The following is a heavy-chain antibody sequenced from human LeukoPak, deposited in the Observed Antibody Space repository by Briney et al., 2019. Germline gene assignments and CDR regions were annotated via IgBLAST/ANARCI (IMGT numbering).Heavy chain of an antibody. CDR1: GFTFSDYY. J-gene: IGHJ6*03. V-gene: IGHV3-11*04. CDR2: ISSSGSTI. D-gene: IGHD6-25*01. Sequence: PGGPLRLSCAASGFTFSDYYMSWIRQAPGKGLEWVSYISSSGSTIYYADSVKGRFTISRDDAKNSLYLQMNSLRADDTAVYYCARFAAGGSYYYYMDVWGKGTTVTVSS. CDR3: ARFAAGGSYYYYMDV.